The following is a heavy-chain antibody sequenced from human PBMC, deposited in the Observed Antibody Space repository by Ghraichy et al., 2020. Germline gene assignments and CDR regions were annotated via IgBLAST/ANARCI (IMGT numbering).Heavy chain of an antibody. CDR3: ARGLDYYDSSGFSDY. D-gene: IGHD3-22*01. CDR1: GGSLSGYY. V-gene: IGHV4-34*01. Sequence: TLSLTCAVYGGSLSGYYWSWIRQPPGKGLEWIGEINHSGSTNYNPSLKSRVTISVDTSKNQFSLKLSSVTAADTAVYYCARGLDYYDSSGFSDYWGQGTLVTVSS. J-gene: IGHJ4*02. CDR2: INHSGST.